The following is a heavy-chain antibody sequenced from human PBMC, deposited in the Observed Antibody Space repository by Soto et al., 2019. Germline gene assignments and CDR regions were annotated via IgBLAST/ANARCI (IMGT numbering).Heavy chain of an antibody. CDR3: ARQSGSGYYTVAY. J-gene: IGHJ4*02. V-gene: IGHV4-39*01. CDR1: GGSISSSTYY. Sequence: QLQLQESGPVLVKPSETLSLTCTVSGGSISSSTYYWGWIRQPPGQGLEWIGNIYYGGSPYYNPSLKSRVTVSVDTSKNQFSLKLSSVTAADTAVYYCARQSGSGYYTVAYWGQGTLVTVSS. CDR2: IYYGGSP. D-gene: IGHD3-22*01.